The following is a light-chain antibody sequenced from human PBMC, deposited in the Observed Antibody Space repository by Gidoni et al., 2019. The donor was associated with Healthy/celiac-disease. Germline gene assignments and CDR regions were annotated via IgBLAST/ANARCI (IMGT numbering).Light chain of an antibody. V-gene: IGKV1-9*01. Sequence: IQLTQSPSSLSASVGDRVTITCRASQGISSYLAWYQQKPGKAPKLLIYAASTLQSGVPSRFSGSGSGTDLTLTISSLQPEEFATYYCQQLNSYPRTFGQGTKVEIK. CDR2: AAS. CDR1: QGISSY. J-gene: IGKJ1*01. CDR3: QQLNSYPRT.